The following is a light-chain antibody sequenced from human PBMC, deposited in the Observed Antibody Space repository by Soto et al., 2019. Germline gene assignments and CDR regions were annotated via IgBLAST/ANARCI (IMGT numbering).Light chain of an antibody. V-gene: IGLV1-40*01. Sequence: QSVLTQPPSVSGAPGQRVTISCTGSSSNIGAGYDVHWYQLLPGTAPKLLIYGNTNRPSGVPDRFSGSKSATSASLAITGLQAEDEADYYCQSYDSRLSGPVVFGGGTKVTVL. CDR1: SSNIGAGYD. CDR2: GNT. J-gene: IGLJ2*01. CDR3: QSYDSRLSGPVV.